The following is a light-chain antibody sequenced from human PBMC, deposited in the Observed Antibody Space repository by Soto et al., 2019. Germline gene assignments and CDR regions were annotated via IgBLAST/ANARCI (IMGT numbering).Light chain of an antibody. CDR3: MQALQTSIT. V-gene: IGKV2-28*01. CDR2: LGS. Sequence: DIAMTQSPLSLPVTPGEPSSISCRSSQILLHSNGYNYLDWYLQKPGQSPQLLIYLGSNRASGVPDRFSGSGSGTDFTLKISRVEAEDVGVYYCMQALQTSITFGQGTRLEI. CDR1: QILLHSNGYNY. J-gene: IGKJ5*01.